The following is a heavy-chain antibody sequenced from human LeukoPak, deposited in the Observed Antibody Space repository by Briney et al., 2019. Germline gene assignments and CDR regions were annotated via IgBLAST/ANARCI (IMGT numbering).Heavy chain of an antibody. V-gene: IGHV4-34*01. CDR1: GGSFSGYY. CDR3: ARGLSCGGDCYPYSDYGMDV. D-gene: IGHD2-21*02. J-gene: IGHJ6*02. Sequence: SETLSLTCAVYGGSFSGYYWSWLRQPPGKGLEWIGEINHSGSTNYNPSLKSRVTISVDTSKNQFSLKLSSVTAADTAVYYCARGLSCGGDCYPYSDYGMDVWGQGTTVTVSS. CDR2: INHSGST.